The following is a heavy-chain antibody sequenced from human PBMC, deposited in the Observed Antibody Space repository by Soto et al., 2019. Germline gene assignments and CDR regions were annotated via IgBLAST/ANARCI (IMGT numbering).Heavy chain of an antibody. Sequence: PGGSLRLSCAASGFTFSSYAMSWVRQAPGKGLEWVSAISGSGGSTYYADSVKGRFTISRDNSKNTLYLQMNSLRAEDTAVYYCARVPAAIGSMWDYWGQGTLVTVSS. D-gene: IGHD2-2*02. J-gene: IGHJ4*02. CDR2: ISGSGGST. CDR3: ARVPAAIGSMWDY. V-gene: IGHV3-23*01. CDR1: GFTFSSYA.